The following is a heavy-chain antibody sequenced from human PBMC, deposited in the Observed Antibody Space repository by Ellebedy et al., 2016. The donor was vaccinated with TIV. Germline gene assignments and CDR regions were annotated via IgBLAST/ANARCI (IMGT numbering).Heavy chain of an antibody. CDR1: GGTFTTYA. D-gene: IGHD5-18*01. CDR2: IVPIFGTP. CDR3: ARGGHRYGYKFLDQ. Sequence: AASVKVSCKASGGTFTTYAINWVRQAPGHGLEWMGGIVPIFGTPDYAQRFQGRVTITADESGSTAYIELSSLRSEDTAVYYCARGGHRYGYKFLDQWGQGTLVTVSS. J-gene: IGHJ4*02. V-gene: IGHV1-69*13.